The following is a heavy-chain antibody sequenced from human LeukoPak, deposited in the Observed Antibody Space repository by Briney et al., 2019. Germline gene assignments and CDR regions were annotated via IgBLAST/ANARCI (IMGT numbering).Heavy chain of an antibody. V-gene: IGHV4-39*07. CDR2: IYYSGST. D-gene: IGHD5-24*01. CDR3: ARDLLRWFDP. J-gene: IGHJ5*02. CDR1: GGSISGSSYY. Sequence: SETLSLTCTVSGGSISGSSYYWGWIRQPPGKGLEWIGSIYYSGSTYYNPSLKSRVTISVDTSKNQFSLKLSSVTAADTAVYYCARDLLRWFDPWGQGTLVTVSS.